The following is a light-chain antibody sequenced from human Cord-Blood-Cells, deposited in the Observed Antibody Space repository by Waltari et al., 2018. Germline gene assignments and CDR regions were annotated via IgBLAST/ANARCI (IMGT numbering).Light chain of an antibody. CDR1: SLRSYY. Sequence: SSELPQDPAVSVAFGQTVRITCQGDSLRSYYASWYQQKPGQAPVLVIYGKNNRPSGIPDRFSGSSSGNTASLTITGAQAEDEADYYCNSRDSSGNHVVFGGGTKLTVL. V-gene: IGLV3-19*01. CDR2: GKN. J-gene: IGLJ2*01. CDR3: NSRDSSGNHVV.